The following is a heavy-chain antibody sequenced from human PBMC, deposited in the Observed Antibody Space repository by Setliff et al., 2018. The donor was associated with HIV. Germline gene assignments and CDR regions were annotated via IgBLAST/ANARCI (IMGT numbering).Heavy chain of an antibody. J-gene: IGHJ4*02. D-gene: IGHD5-18*01. Sequence: SETLSLTCTVSGGSISSSTYYWGWIRQPPGKGLEWIGTIYSSGSTFYKASLKSRVTISVDTSKNQFSLKLSSVTATDTAVYYCARHAIVDTAGRGFDYWGQGTLVTVSS. V-gene: IGHV4-39*01. CDR3: ARHAIVDTAGRGFDY. CDR2: IYSSGST. CDR1: GGSISSSTYY.